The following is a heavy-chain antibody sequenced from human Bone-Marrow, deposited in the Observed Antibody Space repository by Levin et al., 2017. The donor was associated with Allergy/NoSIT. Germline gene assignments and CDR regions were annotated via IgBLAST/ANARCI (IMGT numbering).Heavy chain of an antibody. J-gene: IGHJ6*03. CDR3: ARHCSTTTCRYHYYYMDV. CDR2: MLYSGPT. D-gene: IGHD2-2*01. CDR1: GGSISGYY. Sequence: SETLSLTCTVSGGSISGYYWSWIRQSPGKGLEWIGYMLYSGPTNYNPSLKSRVTISVDTSKNRFSLKLNSVTAADTAVYYCARHCSTTTCRYHYYYMDVWGKGTTVTVSS. V-gene: IGHV4-59*01.